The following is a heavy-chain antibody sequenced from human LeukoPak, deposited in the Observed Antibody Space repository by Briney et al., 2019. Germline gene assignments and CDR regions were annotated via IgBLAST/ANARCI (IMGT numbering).Heavy chain of an antibody. CDR1: GGSFSGYY. CDR2: INHSGST. CDR3: ARGGMVRGVIHDY. J-gene: IGHJ4*02. V-gene: IGHV4-34*01. D-gene: IGHD3-10*01. Sequence: NTSETLSLTCAVYGGSFSGYYWSWIRQPPGKGLEWIGEINHSGSTNYNPSLKSRVTISVDTSKNQFSLKLSSVTAADTAVYYCARGGMVRGVIHDYWGQGTLVTVSS.